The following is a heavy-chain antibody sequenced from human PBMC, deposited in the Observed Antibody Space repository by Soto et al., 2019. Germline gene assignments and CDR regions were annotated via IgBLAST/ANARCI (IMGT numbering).Heavy chain of an antibody. CDR3: AIAEVADTVEFDY. V-gene: IGHV4-59*01. J-gene: IGHJ4*02. D-gene: IGHD6-19*01. CDR1: GGSISSYY. CDR2: IYYSGST. Sequence: SETLSLTCTVSGGSISSYYWSWIRQPPGKGLEWIGYIYYSGSTNYNPSLKSRVTISVDTSKNQFSLKLSSVTAADTAVYYCAIAEVADTVEFDYWGQGTLVTVSS.